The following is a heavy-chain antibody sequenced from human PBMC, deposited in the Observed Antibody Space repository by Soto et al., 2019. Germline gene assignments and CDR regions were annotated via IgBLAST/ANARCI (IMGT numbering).Heavy chain of an antibody. CDR3: ARDYYDSSGFYRDDAFDI. J-gene: IGHJ3*02. CDR2: ISSSSSTI. V-gene: IGHV3-48*02. Sequence: GGSLRLSCAASGFTFSTYSMNWVRQAPGKGLEWVSYISSSSSTIYYADSVKGRFTISGDNAKNSLYLQMNSLRDEDTAVYYCARDYYDSSGFYRDDAFDIWGQGTMVTVSS. CDR1: GFTFSTYS. D-gene: IGHD3-22*01.